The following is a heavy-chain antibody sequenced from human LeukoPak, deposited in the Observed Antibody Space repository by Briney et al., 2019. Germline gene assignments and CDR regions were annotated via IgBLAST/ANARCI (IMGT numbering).Heavy chain of an antibody. J-gene: IGHJ4*02. CDR1: GFAFDDFA. Sequence: AGGPLRLSCTTSGFAFDDFAMSWVRQPAGKGPEWVGFIRRRAYGVAAESAASVKGRFIISRDDSKGIAYLQMNSLKTEDTAVYYCSRNGLVDFDYWGQGSRVIVSP. CDR3: SRNGLVDFDY. CDR2: IRRRAYGVAA. V-gene: IGHV3-49*04.